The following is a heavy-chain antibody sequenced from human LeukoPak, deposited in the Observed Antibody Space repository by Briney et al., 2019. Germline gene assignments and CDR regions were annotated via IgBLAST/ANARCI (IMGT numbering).Heavy chain of an antibody. Sequence: GSLRLSCAASGFTFSDYYMSWIRQAPGKGLEWVSYISSSGSTIYYADSVKGRFTISRDNARNSLYLQMNSLRAEDTAAYHCAREKEGYCSRTSCYLDYYYYYMDVWGKGTTVTISS. CDR2: ISSSGSTI. CDR3: AREKEGYCSRTSCYLDYYYYYMDV. D-gene: IGHD2-2*01. CDR1: GFTFSDYY. V-gene: IGHV3-11*04. J-gene: IGHJ6*03.